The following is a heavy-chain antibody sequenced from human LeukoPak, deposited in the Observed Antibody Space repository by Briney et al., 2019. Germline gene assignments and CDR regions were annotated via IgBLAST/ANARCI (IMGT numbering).Heavy chain of an antibody. CDR1: GFTFSSYA. CDR3: AKDVYYDSSGHNSYYYYYGMDV. D-gene: IGHD3-22*01. CDR2: ISGSGGST. J-gene: IGHJ6*02. Sequence: GGSLRLSCAASGFTFSSYAMSRVRQAPGKGLEWVSAISGSGGSTYYADSVKGRFTISRDNSKNTLYLQMNSLRAEDTAVYYCAKDVYYDSSGHNSYYYYYGMDVWGQGTTVTVSS. V-gene: IGHV3-23*01.